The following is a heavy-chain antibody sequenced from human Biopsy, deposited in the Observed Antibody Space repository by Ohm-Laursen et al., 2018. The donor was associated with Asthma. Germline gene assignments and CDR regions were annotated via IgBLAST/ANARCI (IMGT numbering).Heavy chain of an antibody. CDR2: IYYSGST. V-gene: IGHV4-31*03. J-gene: IGHJ4*02. CDR3: ARAQDYYDSRGYYRSFDY. CDR1: YGSITSGGYY. D-gene: IGHD3-22*01. Sequence: SDTLSLTCIVSYGSITSGGYYWTWIRQHPGKGLEWIGFIYYSGSTYYNPSLKSRVSISIDTSKNQFSLKLSSVTAADTAVYYCARAQDYYDSRGYYRSFDYWGQGTLVTVSS.